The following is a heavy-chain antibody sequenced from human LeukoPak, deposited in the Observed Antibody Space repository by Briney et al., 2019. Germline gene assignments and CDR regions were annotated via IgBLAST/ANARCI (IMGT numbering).Heavy chain of an antibody. CDR3: ARDLRPNYYYYGMDV. Sequence: GGSLRLSCAASGLTVSSNYMSWVRQAPGKGLEWVSVIYSGGSTYYADSVKGRFTISRDNSKNTLYLQMNSPRAEDTAVYYCARDLRPNYYYYGMDVWGQGTTVTVSS. J-gene: IGHJ6*02. CDR2: IYSGGST. V-gene: IGHV3-53*01. CDR1: GLTVSSNY. D-gene: IGHD5/OR15-5a*01.